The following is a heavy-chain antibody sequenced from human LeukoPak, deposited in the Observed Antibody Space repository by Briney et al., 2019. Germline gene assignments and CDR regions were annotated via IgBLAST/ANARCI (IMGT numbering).Heavy chain of an antibody. CDR3: ARGGYCSSTSCHDYYYYYYMDV. D-gene: IGHD2-2*01. V-gene: IGHV1-8*01. Sequence: GASVKVSCKASGYTFTSYDINWVRQATGQGLEWMGWMNPNSGNTGYAQKFQGRVTMTRNTSISTAYMELSSLRSEDTAVYYCARGGYCSSTSCHDYYYYYYMDVWGKGTTVTISS. CDR1: GYTFTSYD. J-gene: IGHJ6*03. CDR2: MNPNSGNT.